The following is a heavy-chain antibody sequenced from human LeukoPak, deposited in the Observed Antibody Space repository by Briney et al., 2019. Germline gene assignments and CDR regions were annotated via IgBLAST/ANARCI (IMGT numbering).Heavy chain of an antibody. CDR2: INHSGST. CDR1: GGSFSGYY. CDR3: ARETYYYGSGSYNAFDI. V-gene: IGHV4-34*01. J-gene: IGHJ3*02. D-gene: IGHD3-10*01. Sequence: NPSETLSLTCAVYGGSFSGYYWSWIRQPPGKGLEWIGEINHSGSTNYNPSLKSRVTISVDTSKNQFSLKLSSVTAADTAVYYCARETYYYGSGSYNAFDIWGQGTMVTVSS.